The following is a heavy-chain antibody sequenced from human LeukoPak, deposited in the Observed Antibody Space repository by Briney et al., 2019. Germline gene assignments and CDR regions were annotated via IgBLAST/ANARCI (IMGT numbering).Heavy chain of an antibody. Sequence: SETLSLTCTVSGGFIRSGGYYWSWIRQHPGKGLEWIGHIYDSGGTYYNPSLKSRVTISGDTSKNQFSLKLSSVTAADTAVYYCARERAGSGSDYWGQGIPVTVSS. CDR1: GGFIRSGGYY. D-gene: IGHD3-10*01. CDR2: IYDSGGT. CDR3: ARERAGSGSDY. V-gene: IGHV4-31*03. J-gene: IGHJ4*02.